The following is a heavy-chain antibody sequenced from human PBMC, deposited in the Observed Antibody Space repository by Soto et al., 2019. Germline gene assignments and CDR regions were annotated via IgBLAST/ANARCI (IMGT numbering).Heavy chain of an antibody. J-gene: IGHJ5*02. Sequence: SETLSLTCAVSSGSISSSNWWSWVRQPPGKGLEWIGEIYHSGSTNYNPSLKSRVTISVDKSKNQFSLKLSSVTAADTAVYYCARVGCTNGVCYIGWFDXWGQGTLVTVSS. D-gene: IGHD2-8*01. V-gene: IGHV4-4*02. CDR3: ARVGCTNGVCYIGWFDX. CDR2: IYHSGST. CDR1: SGSISSSNW.